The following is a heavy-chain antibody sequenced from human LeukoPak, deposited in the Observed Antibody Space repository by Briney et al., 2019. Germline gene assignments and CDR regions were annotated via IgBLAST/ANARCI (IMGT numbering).Heavy chain of an antibody. Sequence: GGSLRLSCAASGFTFSSYWMSWVRQAPGKGLEWVANIKQDGSEKYYVDSVKGRFTISRDNAKNSLYLQMNSLRAEDTAVYYCARENNIAVVPADFDYWGQGTLVTVSS. J-gene: IGHJ4*02. CDR3: ARENNIAVVPADFDY. CDR1: GFTFSSYW. CDR2: IKQDGSEK. D-gene: IGHD2-2*01. V-gene: IGHV3-7*03.